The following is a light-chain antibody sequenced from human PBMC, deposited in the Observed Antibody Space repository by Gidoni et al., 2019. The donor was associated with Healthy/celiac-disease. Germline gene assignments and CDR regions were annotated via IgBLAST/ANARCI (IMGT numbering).Light chain of an antibody. V-gene: IGKV1-5*03. Sequence: HMTYSPSTLSASVGHRVTITCRASQSISSWLVWYQQKRGKAPKLLLYKASSLESGVPSWFGGSGSGTEFTLTISSLQPDDFATYYYQQYNNYPHTFGGGTKVEIK. CDR3: QQYNNYPHT. CDR2: KAS. J-gene: IGKJ4*01. CDR1: QSISSW.